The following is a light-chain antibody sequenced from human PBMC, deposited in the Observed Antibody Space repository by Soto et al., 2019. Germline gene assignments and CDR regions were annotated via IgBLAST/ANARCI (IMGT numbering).Light chain of an antibody. CDR3: SSYTSSSTLL. CDR1: SSDVGTYNY. J-gene: IGLJ2*01. CDR2: DVS. V-gene: IGLV2-14*03. Sequence: QSALTQPASVSGSPGQSITISCTGTSSDVGTYNYVSWYQHHPGKAPKLMIYDVSNRPSGVSNRFSGSKSGNTASLTISALQAEDEADSYCSSYTSSSTLLFGGGTKLTVL.